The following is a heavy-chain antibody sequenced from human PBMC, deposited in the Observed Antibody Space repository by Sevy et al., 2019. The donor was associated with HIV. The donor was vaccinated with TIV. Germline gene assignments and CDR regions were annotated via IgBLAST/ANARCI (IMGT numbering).Heavy chain of an antibody. CDR3: AKDLGSSKGDRYYYYGMDV. CDR2: ISWNSGSI. J-gene: IGHJ6*02. D-gene: IGHD6-6*01. CDR1: GFTFDDYA. Sequence: GGSLRLSCAASGFTFDDYAMHWVRQAPGKGLEWVSGISWNSGSIGYADSAKGRFTISRDNAKNSLYLQMNSLRAEDTALYYCAKDLGSSKGDRYYYYGMDVWGQGTTVTVSS. V-gene: IGHV3-9*01.